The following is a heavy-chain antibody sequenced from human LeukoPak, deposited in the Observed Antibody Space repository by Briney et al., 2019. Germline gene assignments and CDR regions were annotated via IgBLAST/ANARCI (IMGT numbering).Heavy chain of an antibody. D-gene: IGHD1-26*01. Sequence: PGGSLRLSCAASGFTISTYGMNWVRQAPGKGLEWVSTISGSDDSTYYAGSVKGRFTISRDNSKNMLYLHMNSLRAEDTAVYYCAKGSGWEMSYYYYYMDVWGKGTTVTISS. V-gene: IGHV3-23*01. CDR1: GFTISTYG. CDR3: AKGSGWEMSYYYYYMDV. J-gene: IGHJ6*03. CDR2: ISGSDDST.